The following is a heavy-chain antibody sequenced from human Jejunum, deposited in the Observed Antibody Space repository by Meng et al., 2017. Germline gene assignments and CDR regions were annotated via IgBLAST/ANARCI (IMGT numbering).Heavy chain of an antibody. CDR1: GFTFNSFA. CDR2: ISGSGDNT. Sequence: VRLLEVGGGLVQPGGSRRLSCAASGFTFNSFAMSWVRQAPGKGLEWVSAISGSGDNTFYADSVKGRFTISRVNSKNTLYLQMNSLRAEDTAVYYCAKDEELHCWGQGSLVTVSS. V-gene: IGHV3-23*01. CDR3: AKDEELHC. D-gene: IGHD3-10*01. J-gene: IGHJ4*02.